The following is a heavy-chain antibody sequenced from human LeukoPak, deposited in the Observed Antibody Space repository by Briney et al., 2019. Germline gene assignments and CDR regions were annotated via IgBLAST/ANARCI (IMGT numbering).Heavy chain of an antibody. D-gene: IGHD5-12*01. V-gene: IGHV5-51*01. CDR3: ARRGYSGYDLFYVDY. Sequence: GESLKISCKGSGYSFTSYWIGWVRQMPGKGLEWMGIIYPGDSDTRYSPSFQGQVTISADKPISTAYLQWSSLKASDTAMYYCARRGYSGYDLFYVDYWGQGTLVTVSS. CDR2: IYPGDSDT. CDR1: GYSFTSYW. J-gene: IGHJ4*02.